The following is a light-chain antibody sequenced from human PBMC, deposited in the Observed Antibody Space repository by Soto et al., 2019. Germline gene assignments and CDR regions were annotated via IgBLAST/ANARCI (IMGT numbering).Light chain of an antibody. CDR2: KVS. CDR1: QSLVHSDGSTY. J-gene: IGKJ2*01. V-gene: IGKV2-30*02. Sequence: DVVLTQSPLSLPVTLGQPASISCRSSQSLVHSDGSTYLSWFHQRPGQSPRRLIYKVSNRDSGVQDRFSGSGSGTDFTLKISRVEAEDVGVYYCMQGTHWPPYTFGQGTKVEIK. CDR3: MQGTHWPPYT.